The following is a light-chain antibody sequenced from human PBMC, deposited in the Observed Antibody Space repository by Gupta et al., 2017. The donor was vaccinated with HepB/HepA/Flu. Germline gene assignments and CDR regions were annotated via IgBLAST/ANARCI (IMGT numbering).Light chain of an antibody. Sequence: DIVMTQSPATLSVSPGEGVTLSCRASQSVTIKLAWYQQKPGQAPTLLIYHASTRASSIPPRFTGSGSGTEFTLTINDLQSDDSAIYYCQQYDAWPPRWTFGQGTKVEIK. CDR3: QQYDAWPPRWT. CDR2: HAS. CDR1: QSVTIK. J-gene: IGKJ1*01. V-gene: IGKV3-15*01.